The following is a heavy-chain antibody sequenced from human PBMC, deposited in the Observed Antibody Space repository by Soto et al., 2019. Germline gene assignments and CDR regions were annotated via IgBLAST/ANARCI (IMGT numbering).Heavy chain of an antibody. Sequence: GSLRLSCAASGFTFSSYWMSWVRQAPGKGLEWVAYISQSSSEKYYADSVKGRFTISRDNAKNSLYLQMNSLRAEDTAVYYCASPLADYYDSSGRYYYYGMDVWGQGTTVTVSS. D-gene: IGHD3-22*01. CDR2: ISQSSSEK. J-gene: IGHJ6*02. V-gene: IGHV3-21*05. CDR1: GFTFSSYW. CDR3: ASPLADYYDSSGRYYYYGMDV.